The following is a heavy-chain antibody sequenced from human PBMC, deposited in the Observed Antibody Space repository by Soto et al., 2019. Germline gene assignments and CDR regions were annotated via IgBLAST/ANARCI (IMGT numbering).Heavy chain of an antibody. D-gene: IGHD6-13*01. CDR2: ISGSGGST. Sequence: EVQLLESGGGLVQHGGSLRLSCAASGFTFSSYAMSWVRPAPGKGLEWVSAISGSGGSTYYADSVKGRFTISRDNSKNTLYLQMNSLRAEDTAVYYCAKAIAAAGTWDYWGQGTLVTVSS. V-gene: IGHV3-23*01. CDR1: GFTFSSYA. J-gene: IGHJ4*02. CDR3: AKAIAAAGTWDY.